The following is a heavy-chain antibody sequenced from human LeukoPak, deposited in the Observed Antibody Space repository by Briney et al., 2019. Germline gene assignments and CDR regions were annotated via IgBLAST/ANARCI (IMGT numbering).Heavy chain of an antibody. Sequence: SVKVSCKASGGTFSSYAISWVRQAPGQGLEWMGGIIPIFGTANYAQKFQGRVTITADESTSTAYMELSSLRSEDTAVYYCARERTTVTTYQMNWFDPWGQGTLVTVSS. J-gene: IGHJ5*02. CDR2: IIPIFGTA. CDR3: ARERTTVTTYQMNWFDP. D-gene: IGHD4-17*01. V-gene: IGHV1-69*13. CDR1: GGTFSSYA.